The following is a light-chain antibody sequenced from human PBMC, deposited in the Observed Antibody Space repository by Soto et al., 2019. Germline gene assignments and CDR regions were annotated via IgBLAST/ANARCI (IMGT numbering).Light chain of an antibody. CDR2: AAS. CDR3: QQSNSITWT. V-gene: IGKV1-39*01. CDR1: QTIRTY. Sequence: DMQMTQSPSSLSASVGDRVTITCRASQTIRTYLNWYQQKPGKAPKLLIYAASNLQSGVPSRFRGSGSGTDFTLTITSLQPEDFATYYCQQSNSITWTFGQGTKVEIK. J-gene: IGKJ1*01.